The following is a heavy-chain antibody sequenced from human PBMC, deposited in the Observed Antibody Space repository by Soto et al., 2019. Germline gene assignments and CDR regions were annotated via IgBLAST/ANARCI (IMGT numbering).Heavy chain of an antibody. CDR3: ARVLVPAAKFDP. D-gene: IGHD2-2*01. CDR1: GGTFSSYA. Sequence: SVKVSCKASGGTFSSYAISWVRQAPGQGLEWMGGIIPIFGTANYAQKFQGRVTITADESTSTAYMELSSLRSEDTAVYYCARVLVPAAKFDPRAQRTLVTVSS. V-gene: IGHV1-69*13. CDR2: IIPIFGTA. J-gene: IGHJ5*02.